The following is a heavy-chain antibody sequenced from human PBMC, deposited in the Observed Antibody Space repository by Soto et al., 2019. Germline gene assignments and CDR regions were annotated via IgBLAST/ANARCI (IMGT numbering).Heavy chain of an antibody. CDR1: GFTFSSYS. CDR3: AKKVNSASGSQYFDY. D-gene: IGHD3-10*01. J-gene: IGHJ4*02. CDR2: FRSSGDDGTT. Sequence: LRLSCAASGFTFSSYSMSWVRQAPGKGLEWVSGFRSSGDDGTTYYADSVKGRFTISRDNSKNTLFLQMNSLRAEDTAIYYCAKKVNSASGSQYFDYWGQGTLVTVSS. V-gene: IGHV3-23*01.